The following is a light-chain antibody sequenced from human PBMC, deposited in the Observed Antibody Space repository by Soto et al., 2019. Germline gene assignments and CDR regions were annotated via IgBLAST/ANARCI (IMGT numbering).Light chain of an antibody. CDR1: QNINSW. J-gene: IGKJ1*01. V-gene: IGKV1-5*03. CDR2: EAS. Sequence: DIHMTQSPSTLSASVGDRVTITCRASQNINSWLAWYQQKPGKAPKLLIYEASSLEKGVPARFGGSGSGTEFTLTISSLQPDDFATYYCQQYNVYSWTFGQGTEVDIK. CDR3: QQYNVYSWT.